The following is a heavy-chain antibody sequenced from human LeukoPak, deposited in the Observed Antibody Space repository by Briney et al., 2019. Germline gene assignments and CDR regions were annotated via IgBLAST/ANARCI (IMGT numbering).Heavy chain of an antibody. D-gene: IGHD3-22*01. CDR1: GGSFSGYY. CDR2: INHSGST. V-gene: IGHV4-34*01. J-gene: IGHJ3*02. Sequence: PSETLSLTCAVYGGSFSGYYWSWIRQPPGKGLEWIGEINHSGSTNYNPSLKSRVTISVDTSKNQFSLKLSSVTAADTAVYYCARGAMIVVGDAFDIWGQGTMVTVSS. CDR3: ARGAMIVVGDAFDI.